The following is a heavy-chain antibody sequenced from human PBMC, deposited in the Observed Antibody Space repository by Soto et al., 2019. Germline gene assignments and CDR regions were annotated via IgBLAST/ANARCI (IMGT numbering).Heavy chain of an antibody. CDR2: ISGSGGST. CDR3: AKGRGVEMATIWSH. CDR1: GFTFSSYA. D-gene: IGHD5-12*01. V-gene: IGHV3-23*01. J-gene: IGHJ4*02. Sequence: EVQLLESGGGLVQPGGSLRLSCAASGFTFSSYAMSWVRQAPGKGLEWVSAISGSGGSTYYADSVKGRFTISRDNXXNTLYLQMNSLRAEDTAVYYCAKGRGVEMATIWSHWGQGTLVTVSS.